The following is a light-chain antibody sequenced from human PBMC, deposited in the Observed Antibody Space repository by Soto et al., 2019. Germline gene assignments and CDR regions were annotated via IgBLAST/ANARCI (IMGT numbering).Light chain of an antibody. CDR2: AAS. CDR3: QQSYSTPPYT. Sequence: DIQMTQSPSSLSASVGDRVTITCRASQSISSYLNWYQQKPGKAPKLLIYAASSLQSGVPSRFSGSGSGTDFTLTISSLQPEEFASYSCQQSYSTPPYTFGQGTKLEIK. CDR1: QSISSY. J-gene: IGKJ2*01. V-gene: IGKV1-39*01.